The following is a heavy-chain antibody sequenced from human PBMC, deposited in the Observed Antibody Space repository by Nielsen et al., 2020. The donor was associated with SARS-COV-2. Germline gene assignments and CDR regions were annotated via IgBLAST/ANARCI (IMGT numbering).Heavy chain of an antibody. Sequence: ASVKVSCKASGYTFTSYDINWVRQATGQGLEWMGWMNPNSGNTGYAQKFQGRVTMTRNTSISTAYMELSSLRSEDTAVYYCARELIGGSSGRMFGTYYYYGMDVWGQGTTVTVSS. V-gene: IGHV1-8*01. CDR3: ARELIGGSSGRMFGTYYYYGMDV. CDR2: MNPNSGNT. J-gene: IGHJ6*02. D-gene: IGHD6-19*01. CDR1: GYTFTSYD.